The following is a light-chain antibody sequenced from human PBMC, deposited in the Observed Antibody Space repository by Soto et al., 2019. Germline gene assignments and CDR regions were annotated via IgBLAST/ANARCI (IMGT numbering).Light chain of an antibody. CDR2: EVS. V-gene: IGLV2-23*02. Sequence: QSALTQPASVSGSPGQSITISCTGTSSDVGSHNLVSWYQQHPGQAPKLMLYEVSTRPLGVSARFSASKPGNTASLTISGLQAEDEADYYCCSYGGSRAVFGGGTQLTVL. CDR1: SSDVGSHNL. J-gene: IGLJ7*01. CDR3: CSYGGSRAV.